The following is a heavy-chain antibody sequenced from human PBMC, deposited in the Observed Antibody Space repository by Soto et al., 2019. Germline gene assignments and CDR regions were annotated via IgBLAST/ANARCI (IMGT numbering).Heavy chain of an antibody. J-gene: IGHJ4*02. CDR1: GFTFSSYG. CDR3: AKGFSYSVIDY. Sequence: QVQLVESGGGVVQPGRSLRLSCAASGFTFSSYGMHWVRQAPGKGLEWLAVISDDGSNKYYADSVKGRFTISRDNSKNTLYLQMNSLRAEDTAVYYCAKGFSYSVIDYWGQGTLVTVSS. V-gene: IGHV3-30*18. D-gene: IGHD5-18*01. CDR2: ISDDGSNK.